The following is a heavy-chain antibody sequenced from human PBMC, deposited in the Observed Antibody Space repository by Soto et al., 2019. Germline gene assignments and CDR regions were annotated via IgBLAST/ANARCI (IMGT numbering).Heavy chain of an antibody. D-gene: IGHD3-22*01. V-gene: IGHV4-34*01. CDR3: ARGSVDTVDSSGLYEY. CDR2: INHSGGT. J-gene: IGHJ4*02. Sequence: PSETLSLTCAVYGGSFSGHCWSWIRQPPGKGLEWIGEINHSGGTSYNPSLKRRLTISVDTSKSQFSLKLTSVTAADRAVYYCARGSVDTVDSSGLYEYWGQGSPVTVSS. CDR1: GGSFSGHC.